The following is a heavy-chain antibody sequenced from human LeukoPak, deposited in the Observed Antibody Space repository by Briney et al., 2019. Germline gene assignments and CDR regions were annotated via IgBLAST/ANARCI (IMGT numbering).Heavy chain of an antibody. CDR2: INHSGST. V-gene: IGHV4-34*01. Sequence: EINHSGSTNYNPSLKSRVTISVDTSKNQFSLKLSSVTAADTAVYYCASSGAFGMVSLDYWGQGTLVTVSS. J-gene: IGHJ4*02. CDR3: ASSGAFGMVSLDY. D-gene: IGHD3-3*01.